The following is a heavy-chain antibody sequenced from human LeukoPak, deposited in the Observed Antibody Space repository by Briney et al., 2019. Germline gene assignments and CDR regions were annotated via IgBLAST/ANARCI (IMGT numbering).Heavy chain of an antibody. V-gene: IGHV4-34*01. J-gene: IGHJ4*02. Sequence: SETLSLTCAVCGGSFSGYYWSWIRQPPGKGLEWIGEINHSGSTNYNPSLKSRVTISVDTSKNQFSLKLSSVTAADTAVYYCARGGRITIFGVVIRFDYWGQGTLVTVSS. CDR2: INHSGST. D-gene: IGHD3-3*01. CDR3: ARGGRITIFGVVIRFDY. CDR1: GGSFSGYY.